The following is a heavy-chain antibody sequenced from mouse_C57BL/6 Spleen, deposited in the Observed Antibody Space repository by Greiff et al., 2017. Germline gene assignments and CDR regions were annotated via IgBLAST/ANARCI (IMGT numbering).Heavy chain of an antibody. CDR2: IDPSDSET. J-gene: IGHJ3*01. D-gene: IGHD1-1*01. Sequence: QVQLQQSGAELVRPGSSVKLSCKASGHTFTSYWMHWVKQRPIQGLEWIGNIDPSDSETHYNQKFKDKATLTVDKSSSTAYMQLSSLTSEDSAVYYCAIIGSKSWFAYWGQGTLVTVSA. CDR3: AIIGSKSWFAY. V-gene: IGHV1-52*01. CDR1: GHTFTSYW.